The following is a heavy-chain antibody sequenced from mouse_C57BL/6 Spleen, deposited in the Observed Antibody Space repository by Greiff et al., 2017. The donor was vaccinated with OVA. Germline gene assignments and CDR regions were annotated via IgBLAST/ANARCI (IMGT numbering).Heavy chain of an antibody. D-gene: IGHD2-5*01. V-gene: IGHV1-26*01. Sequence: VQLQQSGPELVKPGASVKISCKASGYTFTDYYMNWVKQSHGKSLEWIGDINPNNGGTSYNQKFKGKATLTVDKSSSTAYMALRSLTSEDSAVYYCARAYSSNYGYFDVWGTGTTVTVSS. J-gene: IGHJ1*03. CDR3: ARAYSSNYGYFDV. CDR1: GYTFTDYY. CDR2: INPNNGGT.